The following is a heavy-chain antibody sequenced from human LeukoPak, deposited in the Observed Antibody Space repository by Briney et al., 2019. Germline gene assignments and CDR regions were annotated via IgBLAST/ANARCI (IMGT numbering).Heavy chain of an antibody. Sequence: GESLKISCKGSGYSFTNYWIGWVRQMPGKGLEWMGIIYPGDSNTRYSPSFQGQVTISADKSITTAYLQWSSLKASDTAMYYCARGRITVFGVARNPFDVWGQGTMVTVSS. CDR1: GYSFTNYW. CDR3: ARGRITVFGVARNPFDV. D-gene: IGHD3-3*01. V-gene: IGHV5-51*01. J-gene: IGHJ3*01. CDR2: IYPGDSNT.